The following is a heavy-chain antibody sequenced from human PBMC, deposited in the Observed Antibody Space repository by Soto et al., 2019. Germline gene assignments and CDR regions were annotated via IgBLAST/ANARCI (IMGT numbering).Heavy chain of an antibody. Sequence: QVQLQESGPGLVKPSGTLSLTCAVSGGSISSSNWWSWVRQPPGKGLEWIGEIYHSGSTNYNPSLKSRVTIAVDKSKKQFSLKLSSVTAADTAVYYCASGAVTPYYYYGMDVWGQGTTVTVSS. CDR3: ASGAVTPYYYYGMDV. J-gene: IGHJ6*02. V-gene: IGHV4-4*02. CDR2: IYHSGST. D-gene: IGHD5-18*01. CDR1: GGSISSSNW.